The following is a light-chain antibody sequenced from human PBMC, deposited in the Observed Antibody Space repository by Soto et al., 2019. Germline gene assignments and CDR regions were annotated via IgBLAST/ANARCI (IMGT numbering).Light chain of an antibody. CDR3: AVWDDSLSGRV. J-gene: IGLJ3*02. V-gene: IGLV1-47*01. CDR2: RNN. CDR1: SSNIGSNY. Sequence: QSVLSQPPSASGTPGQRVTISCSGSSSNIGSNYVYWYQQLPGTAPKLLIYRNNLRPSGVPDRFSGSKSGTSASLAISGLRSEDEADYHCAVWDDSLSGRVFGGGTKLTVL.